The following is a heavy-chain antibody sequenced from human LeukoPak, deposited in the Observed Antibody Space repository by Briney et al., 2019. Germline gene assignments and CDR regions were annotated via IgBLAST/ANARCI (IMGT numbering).Heavy chain of an antibody. V-gene: IGHV3-23*01. Sequence: GGSLRLSCAASGFIFSSFSVNWVRQAPGKGLEWVSAISGSGGSTYYADSVKGRFTISRDNSKNTLYLQMNSLRAEDTAVYYCAKVSGSGGTKYQPFDYWGQGTLVTVSS. D-gene: IGHD2-15*01. CDR3: AKVSGSGGTKYQPFDY. CDR2: ISGSGGST. CDR1: GFIFSSFS. J-gene: IGHJ4*02.